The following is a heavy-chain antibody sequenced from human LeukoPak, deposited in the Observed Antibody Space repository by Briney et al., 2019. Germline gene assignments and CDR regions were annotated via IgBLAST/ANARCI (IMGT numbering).Heavy chain of an antibody. CDR3: ARGETRNDY. J-gene: IGHJ4*02. Sequence: ASVKVSCKASGSTFSSYAISWVRQAPGQGLEWMGWISPYNGNTNFAQKLQGRVTLTTDTSTSTAYLELRSLRSDDTAVYYCARGETRNDYWGQGTLVTVSS. CDR1: GSTFSSYA. D-gene: IGHD3-16*01. V-gene: IGHV1-18*01. CDR2: ISPYNGNT.